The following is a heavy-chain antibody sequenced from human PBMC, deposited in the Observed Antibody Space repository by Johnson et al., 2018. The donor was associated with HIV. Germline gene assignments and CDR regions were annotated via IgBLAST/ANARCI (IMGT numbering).Heavy chain of an antibody. V-gene: IGHV3-66*01. CDR3: ARGMGATYALSLDI. J-gene: IGHJ3*02. CDR2: IYSGGST. D-gene: IGHD4/OR15-4a*01. Sequence: VQLVESGGGLVQRGGSLRLSCAASGFTVSSNYMTWVRQAPGKGLEWVSVIYSGGSTYYADSVKGRFTISRDNSKNTLYLQMNSLRAEDTAVYYCARGMGATYALSLDIWGQGTMVTVSS. CDR1: GFTVSSNY.